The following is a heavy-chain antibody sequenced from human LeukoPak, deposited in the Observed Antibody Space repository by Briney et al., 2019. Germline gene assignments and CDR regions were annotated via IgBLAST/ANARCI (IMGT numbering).Heavy chain of an antibody. D-gene: IGHD3-16*01. CDR2: IYSVGST. V-gene: IGHV3-53*01. CDR3: ARGYGGGFDN. CDR1: GFSVKNNY. Sequence: GGSLRLSCAASGFSVKNNYMSWVRQAPGKGLEWVSVIYSVGSTYYADSVKGRFTISRDISKNTLFLQMSSLRAEDTAVYYCARGYGGGFDNWGQGTLVTVSS. J-gene: IGHJ4*02.